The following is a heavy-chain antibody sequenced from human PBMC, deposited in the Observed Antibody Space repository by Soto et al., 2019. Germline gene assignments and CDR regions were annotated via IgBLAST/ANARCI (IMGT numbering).Heavy chain of an antibody. CDR2: IYYSGRT. CDR1: GGSISSGDYY. CDR3: ARIVESDYTIDFDL. Sequence: QVQLQESGPGLVKPSQTLSLTCTVPGGSISSGDYYWTWIRQPPGKGLEWIGYIYYSGRTNYNPSPPXXLXLSVDTSKNQFSLNLSSVTAADTAVYYCARIVESDYTIDFDLWGRGTLVTVSS. D-gene: IGHD3-3*01. J-gene: IGHJ2*01. V-gene: IGHV4-30-4*01.